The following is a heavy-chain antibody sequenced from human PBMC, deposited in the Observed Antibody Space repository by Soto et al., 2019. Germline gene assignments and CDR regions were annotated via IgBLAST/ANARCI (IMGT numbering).Heavy chain of an antibody. V-gene: IGHV4-34*01. CDR3: ATGRAMDV. CDR1: GGSFSGYY. Sequence: SETLSLTCAVYGGSFSGYYWRWILQPPGKGLEWIGEINHSGSTNYNPSLKSRVTISVDTSKNQFSLKLSSVTAADTALYYCATGRAMDVWGKGTTVT. CDR2: INHSGST. J-gene: IGHJ6*03.